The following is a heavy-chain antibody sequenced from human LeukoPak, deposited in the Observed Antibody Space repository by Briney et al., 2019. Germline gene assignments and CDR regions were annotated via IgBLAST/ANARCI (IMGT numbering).Heavy chain of an antibody. CDR2: IYPGDSDT. Sequence: GESLKISRKGSGYSFTSYWIGWVRQMPGKGLEWMGIIYPGDSDTRYSPSFQGQVTISADKSISTAYLQWSSLKASDTAMYYCARQGYSGSYPGAFDIWGQGTMVTVSS. CDR1: GYSFTSYW. D-gene: IGHD1-26*01. V-gene: IGHV5-51*01. J-gene: IGHJ3*02. CDR3: ARQGYSGSYPGAFDI.